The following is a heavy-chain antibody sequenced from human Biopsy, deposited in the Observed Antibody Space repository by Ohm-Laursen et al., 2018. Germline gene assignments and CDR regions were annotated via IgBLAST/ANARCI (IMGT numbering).Heavy chain of an antibody. CDR3: AKARQTSGEYVVPRHFDS. J-gene: IGHJ4*02. D-gene: IGHD2-15*01. Sequence: SSVKVSCKASGYNFDIYPLFWVRQAPGQGFEWMGGIVPLFETTDSAQKFQGRVTITADRSTTTAYIELSGLTSEDTAIYYCAKARQTSGEYVVPRHFDSWGQGTRVTVSS. CDR1: GYNFDIYP. CDR2: IVPLFETT. V-gene: IGHV1-69*06.